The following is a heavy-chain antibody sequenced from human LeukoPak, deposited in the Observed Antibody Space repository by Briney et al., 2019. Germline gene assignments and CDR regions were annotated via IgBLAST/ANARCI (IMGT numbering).Heavy chain of an antibody. V-gene: IGHV3-7*01. D-gene: IGHD1-26*01. J-gene: IGHJ4*02. CDR3: AGVPPVGATMNYFDY. CDR1: GFTFSSYW. Sequence: GGSLRLSCAASGFTFSSYWMSWVRQAPGKGLEWVANIKQDGSEKYYVDSVKGRFTISRDNAKNSLYLQMNSLRAEDTAVYYCAGVPPVGATMNYFDYWGQGTLVTVSS. CDR2: IKQDGSEK.